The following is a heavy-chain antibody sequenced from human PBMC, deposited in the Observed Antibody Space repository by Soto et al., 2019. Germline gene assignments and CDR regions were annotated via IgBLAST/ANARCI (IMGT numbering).Heavy chain of an antibody. CDR2: ISYSEST. D-gene: IGHD6-19*01. CDR1: CGSISSLNCY. V-gene: IGHV4-39*01. J-gene: IGHJ5*02. CDR3: ARRRYSIGWSTNWFDP. Sequence: SLETLCLTCTVSCGSISSLNCYWGFNRQPPGKGLEWIGSISYSESTYYNPSLKSRVTMSVDTSKNQFSLKLTSVTAADTAVYYCARRRYSIGWSTNWFDPWGQGSLVTVSS.